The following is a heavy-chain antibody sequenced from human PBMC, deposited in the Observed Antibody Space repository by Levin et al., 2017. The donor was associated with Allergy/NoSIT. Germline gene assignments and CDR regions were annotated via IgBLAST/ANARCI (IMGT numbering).Heavy chain of an antibody. CDR3: AREHFWSGYSHPGGLDP. J-gene: IGHJ5*02. CDR2: ISSSGNYI. D-gene: IGHD3-3*02. Sequence: GGSLRLSCAASGFTFNTYTMNWVRQAPGKGLEWVSSISSSGNYIYFLDSVKGRFTISRDNAKNSLYLQMNSLRAEDTAVYYCAREHFWSGYSHPGGLDPWGQGTLVTVSS. V-gene: IGHV3-21*01. CDR1: GFTFNTYT.